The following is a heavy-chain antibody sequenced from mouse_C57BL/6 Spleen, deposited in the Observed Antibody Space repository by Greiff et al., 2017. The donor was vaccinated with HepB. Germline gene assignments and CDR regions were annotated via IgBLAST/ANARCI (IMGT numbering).Heavy chain of an antibody. D-gene: IGHD2-4*01. CDR3: TRRSYYDYLAWFAY. Sequence: VQLQQSGAELVRPGASVTLSCKASGYTFTDYEMHWVKQTPVHGLEWIGAIDPETGGTAYNQKFKGKAILTADKSSSTAYMELRSLTSEDSAVYSCTRRSYYDYLAWFAYWGQGTLVTVSA. J-gene: IGHJ3*01. CDR1: GYTFTDYE. CDR2: IDPETGGT. V-gene: IGHV1-15*01.